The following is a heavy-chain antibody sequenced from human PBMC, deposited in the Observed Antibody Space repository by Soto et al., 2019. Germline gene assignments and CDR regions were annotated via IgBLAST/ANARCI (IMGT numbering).Heavy chain of an antibody. Sequence: KPSETLSLTCTVSGGSISSGGYYWSWIRQHPGKGPEWIGYIYYSGSTYYNPSLKSRVTISVDTSKNQFSLKLSSVTAADTAVYYCARSITIFGVVTDWYFDLWGRGTLVT. D-gene: IGHD3-3*01. CDR1: GGSISSGGYY. CDR2: IYYSGST. J-gene: IGHJ2*01. CDR3: ARSITIFGVVTDWYFDL. V-gene: IGHV4-31*03.